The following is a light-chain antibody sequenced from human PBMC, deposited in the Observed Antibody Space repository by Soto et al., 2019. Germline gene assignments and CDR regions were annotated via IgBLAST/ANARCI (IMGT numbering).Light chain of an antibody. J-gene: IGLJ1*01. CDR3: SVYTRTSTYV. V-gene: IGLV2-18*01. Sequence: QSALTQPPSVSGSPGQSVTISCSGTIDDVTAYYRVSWYQQTPGTAPKLMIYDVSNRPSGVPDRFSGSRSGNTASLTISGLQAEDEGDYYCSVYTRTSTYVLGTGTKLTVL. CDR1: IDDVTAYYR. CDR2: DVS.